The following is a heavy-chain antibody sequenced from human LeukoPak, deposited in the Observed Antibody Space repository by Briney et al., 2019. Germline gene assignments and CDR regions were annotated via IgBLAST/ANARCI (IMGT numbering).Heavy chain of an antibody. J-gene: IGHJ4*02. Sequence: GGSLRLSCAASGFTFSGSAMHWVRQASGKGLEWVGRIRSKANSYATAYAASVKGRFTISRDDSKNTAYLQMNSLKTEDTAVYYCTRLGAGGVGALARGDYWGQGTLVTVSS. CDR1: GFTFSGSA. D-gene: IGHD1-26*01. V-gene: IGHV3-73*01. CDR3: TRLGAGGVGALARGDY. CDR2: IRSKANSYAT.